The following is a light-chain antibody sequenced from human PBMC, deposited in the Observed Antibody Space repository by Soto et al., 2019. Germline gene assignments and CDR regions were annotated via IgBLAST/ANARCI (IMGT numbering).Light chain of an antibody. Sequence: QSVLTQPASVSASPGQSITISCTGTSSDVGGYKFVSWYQHHPGKAPKLMIYEVNNRPSGVSNRFSGSKSGNTASLTISGLQPEDEADYYCLSDTSANTRVFGGGTKLTVL. J-gene: IGLJ3*02. V-gene: IGLV2-14*01. CDR1: SSDVGGYKF. CDR2: EVN. CDR3: LSDTSANTRV.